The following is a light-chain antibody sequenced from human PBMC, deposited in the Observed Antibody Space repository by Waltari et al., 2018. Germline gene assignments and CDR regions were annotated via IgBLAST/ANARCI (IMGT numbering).Light chain of an antibody. CDR2: VRSDGSH. V-gene: IGLV4-69*02. CDR1: SDHSSYA. J-gene: IGLJ2*01. CDR3: QTWGTGFVV. Sequence: QLVVTQSPSASASLGASVNLPCTLSSDHSSYAISWHQQQSEKAPRYLMKVRSDGSHTKGDGIPDRFSGSSSGSERYLTISSLQPEDEADYYCQTWGTGFVVFGGGTKLTVL.